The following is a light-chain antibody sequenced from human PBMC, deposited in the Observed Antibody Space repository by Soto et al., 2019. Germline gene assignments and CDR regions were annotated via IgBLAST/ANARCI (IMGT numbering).Light chain of an antibody. V-gene: IGLV2-14*01. CDR2: EVS. CDR3: NAYTTSSTRV. CDR1: SSDVGASNY. J-gene: IGLJ1*01. Sequence: QSVLTQPASVSGSPGQSITISCTGTSSDVGASNYVSWYQQLPGKVPNLIIYEVSSRPSGVSDRFSGSKSGNTASLTISGLKAEDEGDYYCNAYTTSSTRVFGSGTKVTVL.